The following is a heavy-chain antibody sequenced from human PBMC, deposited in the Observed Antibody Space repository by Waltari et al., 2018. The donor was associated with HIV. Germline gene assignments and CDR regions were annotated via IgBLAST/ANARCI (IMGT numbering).Heavy chain of an antibody. CDR2: IYYSGST. Sequence: QVQLQESGPGLVKPSETLSLTCTVSGGSLSGYYWSWLRQPPGKGLEWIGYIYYSGSTNYNPSLKSRVTISVDTSKNQFSLKLSSVTAADTAVYYCVRVGTIFGVGPSWFDPWGQGTLVTVSS. D-gene: IGHD3-3*01. CDR1: GGSLSGYY. CDR3: VRVGTIFGVGPSWFDP. J-gene: IGHJ5*02. V-gene: IGHV4-59*01.